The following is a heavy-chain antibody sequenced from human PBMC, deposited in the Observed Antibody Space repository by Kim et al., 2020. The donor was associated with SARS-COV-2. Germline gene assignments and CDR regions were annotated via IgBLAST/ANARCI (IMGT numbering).Heavy chain of an antibody. CDR1: GYTFTSYA. V-gene: IGHV1-3*01. D-gene: IGHD2-15*01. J-gene: IGHJ3*02. CDR3: ARGRVAATRGPVGAFDI. Sequence: ASVKVSCKASGYTFTSYAMHWVRQAPGQRLEWMGWINAGNGNTKYSQKFQGRVTITRDTSASTAYMELSSLRSEDTAVYYCARGRVAATRGPVGAFDIWGQGTMVTVSS. CDR2: INAGNGNT.